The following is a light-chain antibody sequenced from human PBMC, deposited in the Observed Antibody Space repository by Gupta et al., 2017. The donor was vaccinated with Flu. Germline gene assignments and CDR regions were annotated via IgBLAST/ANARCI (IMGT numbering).Light chain of an antibody. V-gene: IGLV3-21*02. Sequence: TQPPSVSVAPGQTARITCEKNNIGSNSVHWYQQKPGQAPVVVVYDNNDRPSGIPERFSGSNSGNTATLTISRVEAGDEADYYCQVGDSSSDSYVFGTGTKVTVL. CDR2: DNN. J-gene: IGLJ1*01. CDR3: QVGDSSSDSYV. CDR1: NIGSNS.